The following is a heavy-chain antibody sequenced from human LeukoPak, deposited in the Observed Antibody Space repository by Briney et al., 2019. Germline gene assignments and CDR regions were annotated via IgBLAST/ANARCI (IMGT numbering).Heavy chain of an antibody. D-gene: IGHD3-10*01. J-gene: IGHJ4*02. CDR2: IRYDGSNK. V-gene: IGHV3-30*02. CDR1: GFTFSSYG. Sequence: GGSLRLSCAASGFTFSSYGMHWVRQAPGKGPEWVAFIRYDGSNKYYADSVKGRFTISRDNSKNTLYLQMNSLRSEDTAVYYCAREVLLWFGEERWTDYWGQGTLVTVSS. CDR3: AREVLLWFGEERWTDY.